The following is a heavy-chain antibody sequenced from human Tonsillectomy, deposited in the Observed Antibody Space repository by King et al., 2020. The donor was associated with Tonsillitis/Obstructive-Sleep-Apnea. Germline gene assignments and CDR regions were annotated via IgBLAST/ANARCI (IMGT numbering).Heavy chain of an antibody. J-gene: IGHJ6*03. CDR3: ARSPSYCSGTSCYQGYYFYMDV. CDR1: GYTFTSNA. V-gene: IGHV7-4-1*02. Sequence: QVQLVESGSELKKPGASVKVSCKSSGYTFTSNAINWVRQAPGQGLEWMGWINTNTGNPTYAQAFTGRFVFSLDTSVNTAFLQISSLKAEDTAVYYCARSPSYCSGTSCYQGYYFYMDVWGKGTTVTVSS. CDR2: INTNTGNP. D-gene: IGHD2-15*01.